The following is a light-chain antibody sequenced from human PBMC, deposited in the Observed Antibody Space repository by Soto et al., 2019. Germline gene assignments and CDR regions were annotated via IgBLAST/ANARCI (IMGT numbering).Light chain of an antibody. V-gene: IGLV2-18*02. CDR3: VSFTSSTTYV. CDR1: SSDVVSYNR. CDR2: EVS. Sequence: QSVLTQPPSVSGCAGQSVAGSCTGTSSDVVSYNRVSWYQQPPGTAPKLIIYEVSNRPSGVPDRFSGSKSGNTASLTISGLQAEDEADYYCVSFTSSTTYVFGTGT. J-gene: IGLJ1*01.